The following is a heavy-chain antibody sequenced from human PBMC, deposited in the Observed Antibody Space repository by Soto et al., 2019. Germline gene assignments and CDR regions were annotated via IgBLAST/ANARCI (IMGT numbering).Heavy chain of an antibody. Sequence: GGSLRLSCAASGFTFSSYWMSWVRQAPGKGLEWVANIKQDGSEKYYVDSVKGRFTISRDNAKNSLYLQMNSLRAEDTAVYYCARVDLNWGSWYFDLWGRGTLVTVSS. CDR3: ARVDLNWGSWYFDL. CDR1: GFTFSSYW. V-gene: IGHV3-7*03. D-gene: IGHD7-27*01. CDR2: IKQDGSEK. J-gene: IGHJ2*01.